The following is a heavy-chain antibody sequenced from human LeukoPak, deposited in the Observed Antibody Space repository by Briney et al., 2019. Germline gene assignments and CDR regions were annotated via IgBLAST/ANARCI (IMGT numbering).Heavy chain of an antibody. J-gene: IGHJ4*02. Sequence: PGGSLRLSCAVSGFTFSSYWMIWVRQTPGKGLEWVANINRDGRERHYVDSVEGRFTISRDNAKNSLYLQMSSLRAEDTAVYYCAAYRVRHLNSLDYWGRGTLVTVSS. CDR3: AAYRVRHLNSLDY. CDR1: GFTFSSYW. CDR2: INRDGRER. D-gene: IGHD3-16*02. V-gene: IGHV3-7*01.